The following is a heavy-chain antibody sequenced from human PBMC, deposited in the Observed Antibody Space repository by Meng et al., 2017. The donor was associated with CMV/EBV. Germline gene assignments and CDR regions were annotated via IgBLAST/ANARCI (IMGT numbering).Heavy chain of an antibody. CDR2: IVVGSGNT. J-gene: IGHJ6*02. CDR3: AGGWFGELSNRAYYYYGMDV. D-gene: IGHD3-10*01. V-gene: IGHV1-58*01. Sequence: SVKVSCKASGFTFISSSVQWVRQARGQPLEWIGWIVVGSGNTNYAQKFQERVTITRDMSTSTAYMELSSLRSGDTAVYYWAGGWFGELSNRAYYYYGMDVWGQGTTVTVSS. CDR1: GFTFISSS.